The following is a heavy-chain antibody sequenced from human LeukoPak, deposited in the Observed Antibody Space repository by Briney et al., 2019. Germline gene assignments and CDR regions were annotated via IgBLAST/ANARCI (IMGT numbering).Heavy chain of an antibody. CDR2: IYYSGST. J-gene: IGHJ6*02. CDR3: ARALWYYGMDV. V-gene: IGHV4-59*01. D-gene: IGHD2-21*01. Sequence: SETLSLTCTDSGGSISSYYWSWIRQPPGKGLEWIGYIYYSGSTNYNPSLKSRVTISVDTSKNQFSLKLSSVTAADTAVYYCARALWYYGMDVWGQGTTVTVSS. CDR1: GGSISSYY.